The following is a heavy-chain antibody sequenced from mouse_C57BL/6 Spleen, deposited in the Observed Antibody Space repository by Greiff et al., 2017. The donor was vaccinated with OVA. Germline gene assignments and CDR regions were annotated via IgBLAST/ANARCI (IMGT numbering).Heavy chain of an antibody. CDR3: ARDSSGYYFDY. V-gene: IGHV3-6*01. Sequence: EVKLQESGPGLVKPSQSLSLTCSVTGYSITSGYYWTWIRQFPGNKLEWMGYISYDGSNNYNPSLKNRISITRDTSKNQFFLKLNSVTTEDTATYYCARDSSGYYFDYWGQGTTLTVSS. J-gene: IGHJ2*01. CDR2: ISYDGSN. D-gene: IGHD3-2*02. CDR1: GYSITSGYY.